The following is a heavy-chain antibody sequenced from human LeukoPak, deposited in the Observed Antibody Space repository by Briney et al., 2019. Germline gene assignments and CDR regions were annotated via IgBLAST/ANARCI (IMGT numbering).Heavy chain of an antibody. Sequence: PSETLSLTCTVSGGSISSYYWSWIRQPPGKGLEWIGNIYYSGSTNCNPSLKSRVTISVDTSKNQFSLRLNSVTAADTAVYYCARPYSSGWRGAFDIWGQGTMVTVSS. D-gene: IGHD6-25*01. CDR2: IYYSGST. V-gene: IGHV4-59*01. J-gene: IGHJ3*02. CDR1: GGSISSYY. CDR3: ARPYSSGWRGAFDI.